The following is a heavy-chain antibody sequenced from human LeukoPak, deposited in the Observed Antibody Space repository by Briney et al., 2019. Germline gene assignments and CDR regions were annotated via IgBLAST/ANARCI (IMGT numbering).Heavy chain of an antibody. J-gene: IGHJ4*02. CDR3: ARSEGNPGYFDY. CDR2: INPNSGGT. Sequence: ASVTVSCKASGYTFTGYYMHWVRQAPGQGLEWMGWINPNSGGTNYAQKFQGWVTMTRDTSISTAYMELSSLRSEDTAVYYCARSEGNPGYFDYWGQGTLVTVSS. V-gene: IGHV1-2*04. CDR1: GYTFTGYY. D-gene: IGHD4-23*01.